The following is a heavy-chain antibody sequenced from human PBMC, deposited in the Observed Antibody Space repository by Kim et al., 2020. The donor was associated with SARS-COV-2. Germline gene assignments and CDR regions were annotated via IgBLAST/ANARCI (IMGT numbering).Heavy chain of an antibody. D-gene: IGHD3-3*01. Sequence: ASVKVSCKASGYPFLGYGITWVRQAPGLGPEWMGWISGYNSKKQSSQKFEGRITLTMDTSTSTAYMELRGLTSGDTAVYYCARDLSPGPSDWEYRSRFFEWFPTDNYFDPWGQGTLVTVSS. J-gene: IGHJ5*02. CDR1: GYPFLGYG. CDR2: ISGYNSKK. CDR3: ARDLSPGPSDWEYRSRFFEWFPTDNYFDP. V-gene: IGHV1-18*04.